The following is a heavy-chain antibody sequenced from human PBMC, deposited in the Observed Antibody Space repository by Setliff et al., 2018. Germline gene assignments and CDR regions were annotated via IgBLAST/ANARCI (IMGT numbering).Heavy chain of an antibody. CDR2: INTNTGNP. J-gene: IGHJ6*03. CDR1: GYTFTNYA. CDR3: ARGSRFGTIVYKGGYYMDV. Sequence: ASVKVSCKASGYTFTNYAMTWMRQAPGQGLEYMGWINTNTGNPIYAQGFTGRFVFSLDTSVSTAYLQLSSLKSEDTAVYSCARGSRFGTIVYKGGYYMDVWGQGSTVTVSS. V-gene: IGHV7-4-1*02. D-gene: IGHD3-10*01.